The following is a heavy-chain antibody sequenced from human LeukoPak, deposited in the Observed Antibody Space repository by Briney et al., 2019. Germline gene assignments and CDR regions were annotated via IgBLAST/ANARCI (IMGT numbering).Heavy chain of an antibody. Sequence: PSETLSLTCTVSGGSISSYYWSWIRQPPGKGLEWIGDIYYSGSTNYNPSLKSRVTISVDTSKNQFSLKLSSVTAADTAVYYCARAKYSSGWYYVDYWGQGTLVTVSS. J-gene: IGHJ4*02. CDR1: GGSISSYY. D-gene: IGHD6-19*01. CDR2: IYYSGST. V-gene: IGHV4-59*01. CDR3: ARAKYSSGWYYVDY.